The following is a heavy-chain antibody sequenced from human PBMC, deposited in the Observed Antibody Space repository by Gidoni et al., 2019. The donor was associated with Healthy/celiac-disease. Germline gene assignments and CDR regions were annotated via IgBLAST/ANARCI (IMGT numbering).Heavy chain of an antibody. V-gene: IGHV1-69*01. CDR1: GGTFSSYA. Sequence: VQLVQSGAEVTKPGSSVTVSCKASGGTFSSYAISWVGQAPGQGLEWMGGIIPIFGTANYAQKFQGRVTITADESTSTAYMELSSLRSEDTAVYYCARSIAARPGPFGYWGQGTLVTVSS. CDR3: ARSIAARPGPFGY. CDR2: IIPIFGTA. D-gene: IGHD6-6*01. J-gene: IGHJ4*02.